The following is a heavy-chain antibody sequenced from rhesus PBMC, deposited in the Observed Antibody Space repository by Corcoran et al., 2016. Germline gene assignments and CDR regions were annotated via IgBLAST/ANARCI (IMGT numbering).Heavy chain of an antibody. CDR3: AREDRRTRYYFDY. Sequence: QVKLQQWGEGLVKPSETLSLTCAVYGGSISGYYGSWIRQPPGEGLEWIGNIDGNSTSTNYNPSLKNRVTISKDTSKNQFSLKLSSVTAADTAVYYCAREDRRTRYYFDYWGQGVLVTVSS. V-gene: IGHV4-73*01. D-gene: IGHD2-33*01. J-gene: IGHJ4*01. CDR2: IDGNSTST. CDR1: GGSISGYY.